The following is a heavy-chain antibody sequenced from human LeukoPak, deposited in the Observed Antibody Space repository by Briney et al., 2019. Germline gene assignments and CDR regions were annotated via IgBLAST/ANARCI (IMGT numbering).Heavy chain of an antibody. CDR3: ARAGSGWYSYLDY. J-gene: IGHJ4*02. Sequence: GGSLRLSCAASGFIFSNYGMNWVRQAPGKGLEWVSSISSSSSYIYYADSVKGRFTISRDNAKNSLYLQMNSLRAEDTAVYYCARAGSGWYSYLDYWGQGTLVTVSS. CDR2: ISSSSSYI. CDR1: GFIFSNYG. D-gene: IGHD6-19*01. V-gene: IGHV3-21*01.